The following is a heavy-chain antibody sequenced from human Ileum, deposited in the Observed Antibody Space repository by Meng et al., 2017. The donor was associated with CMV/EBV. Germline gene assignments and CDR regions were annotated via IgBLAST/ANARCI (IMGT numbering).Heavy chain of an antibody. J-gene: IGHJ4*02. CDR2: ISDSSRYI. Sequence: GGSLRLSCAASGFTFHTYSMNWVRQAPGKGLEWVSSISDSSRYIYYADSVKGRFTISRDNAKNSLYLQMNSLRAEDTAVYYCVRVERCCRSTTCYGPYYFDSWGQGTLVTVSS. V-gene: IGHV3-21*01. CDR3: VRVERCCRSTTCYGPYYFDS. CDR1: GFTFHTYS. D-gene: IGHD2-2*01.